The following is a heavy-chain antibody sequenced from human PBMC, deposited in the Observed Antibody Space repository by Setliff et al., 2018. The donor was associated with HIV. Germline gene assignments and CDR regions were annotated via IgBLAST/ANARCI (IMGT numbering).Heavy chain of an antibody. D-gene: IGHD3-16*01. CDR2: IYSGGST. CDR1: GFTVSSNY. J-gene: IGHJ4*02. CDR3: ARHTTWGSLPLDY. V-gene: IGHV3-53*01. Sequence: QSGGSLRLSCAASGFTVSSNYMSWVRQAPGKGLEWVSVIYSGGSTYYADSVKGRFTISRDNSKNTLYLQMNSLRAEDTAVYYCARHTTWGSLPLDYWGQGTLVTVSS.